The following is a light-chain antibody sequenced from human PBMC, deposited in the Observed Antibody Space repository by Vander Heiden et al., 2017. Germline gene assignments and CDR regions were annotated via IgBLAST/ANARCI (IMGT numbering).Light chain of an antibody. V-gene: IGKV1-16*01. CDR2: AAS. CDR3: QQYNSYPWT. CDR1: QGISNY. Sequence: IQLTQSPSSLSASVGDRVTITCRESQGISNYLAWFQQKPGKAPKSLIYAASSFQSGVPSTFSGSGSGADFTITISSLQPEDFATYYCQQYNSYPWTFGQGTKVEIK. J-gene: IGKJ1*01.